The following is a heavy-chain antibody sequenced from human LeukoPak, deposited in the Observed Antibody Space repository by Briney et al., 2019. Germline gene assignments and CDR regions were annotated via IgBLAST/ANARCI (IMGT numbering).Heavy chain of an antibody. CDR1: GYSFTSYW. CDR3: ARRVVVASTSLGDFDY. CDR2: IYPGDSDT. J-gene: IGHJ4*02. V-gene: IGHV5-51*01. Sequence: GESLKISCKGSGYSFTSYWIGWVRQMPGKGLEWMGIIYPGDSDTRYSPSFQGLFTISADKSISTTYLQWRSLKATDTAMFFCARRVVVASTSLGDFDYWGQGTLVTVSS. D-gene: IGHD2-15*01.